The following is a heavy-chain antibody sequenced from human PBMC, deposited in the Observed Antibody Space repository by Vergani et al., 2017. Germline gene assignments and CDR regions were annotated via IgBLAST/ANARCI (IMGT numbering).Heavy chain of an antibody. J-gene: IGHJ4*02. CDR2: ISSSSSYT. Sequence: QVQLVESGGGLVKPGGSLRLSCAASGFPFSDYYMSWIRQAPGKGLEWVSYISSSSSYTNYADSVKGRFTISRDNAKNSLYLQMNSLRAEDTAVYYCAKAYSSGWYYFDYWGQGTLVTVSS. D-gene: IGHD6-19*01. V-gene: IGHV3-11*06. CDR1: GFPFSDYY. CDR3: AKAYSSGWYYFDY.